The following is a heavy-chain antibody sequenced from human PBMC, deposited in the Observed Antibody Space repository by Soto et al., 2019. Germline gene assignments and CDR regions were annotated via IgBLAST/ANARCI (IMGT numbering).Heavy chain of an antibody. Sequence: ASVKVSCTASGYTFTNYGISWVRQAPGQGLEWMGWINVYNGNTKYAQKVQGRVTMTTDTSTSTAYMELRSLRSDDTAVYYCARGVGSGSYYNQYNWFDPWGQGTLVTVS. CDR3: ARGVGSGSYYNQYNWFDP. CDR1: GYTFTNYG. V-gene: IGHV1-18*01. D-gene: IGHD3-10*01. CDR2: INVYNGNT. J-gene: IGHJ5*02.